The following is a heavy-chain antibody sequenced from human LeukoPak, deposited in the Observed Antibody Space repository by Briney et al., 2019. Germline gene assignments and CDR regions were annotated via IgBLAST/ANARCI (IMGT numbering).Heavy chain of an antibody. CDR1: GGSFSGYY. CDR3: ARGRLQPHFDY. CDR2: INHSGST. D-gene: IGHD5-24*01. Sequence: PSETLSLTCAVYGGSFSGYYWSWIRQPPGKGLEWIGEINHSGSTNYNPSLKSRVTISVDTSKNQFSLKLSSVTAADTVVYYCARGRLQPHFDYWGQGTLVTVSS. V-gene: IGHV4-34*01. J-gene: IGHJ4*02.